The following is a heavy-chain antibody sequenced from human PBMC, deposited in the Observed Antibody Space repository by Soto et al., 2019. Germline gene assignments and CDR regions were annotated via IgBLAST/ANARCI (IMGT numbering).Heavy chain of an antibody. CDR3: AKDRDSSGHPSHFDY. V-gene: IGHV3-23*01. CDR1: VFTFSSYA. CDR2: ISGSGGST. J-gene: IGHJ4*02. Sequence: WWSLRLSCSASVFTFSSYAMSWFRQAPGKGLEWVSYISGSGGSTYYADSVKGRITISRDKSKNTLYLQMNSLRAEDTAVYYCAKDRDSSGHPSHFDYWGQGTLVTVSS. D-gene: IGHD3-22*01.